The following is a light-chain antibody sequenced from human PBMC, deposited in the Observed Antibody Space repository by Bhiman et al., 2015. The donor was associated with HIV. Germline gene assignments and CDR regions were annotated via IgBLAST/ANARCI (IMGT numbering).Light chain of an antibody. V-gene: IGLV1-51*01. J-gene: IGLJ1*01. Sequence: SVLTQPPSVSAAPGQKVTILCSGDTSNIGNNWVSWYQQLPGTAPKLLIYDTKWRPSGIPDRFSGSKSGTSATLDITGLQTGDEADYYCGTWDNSLSTGGVFGTGTKVTVL. CDR1: TSNIGNNW. CDR3: GTWDNSLSTGGV. CDR2: DTK.